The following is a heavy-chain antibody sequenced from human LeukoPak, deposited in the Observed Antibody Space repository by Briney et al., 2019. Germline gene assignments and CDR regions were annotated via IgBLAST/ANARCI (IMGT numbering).Heavy chain of an antibody. D-gene: IGHD2-2*01. CDR2: IYYSGST. Sequence: PSETLSLTCTVSGDSISSSSYYWGWIRQPPGKGLEWIGNIYYSGSTNYNPSLKSRVTISLDTSKNQFSLNLSSVTAADTAVYYCARKSFHTSSYDYWGQGTLVTVSS. CDR3: ARKSFHTSSYDY. CDR1: GDSISSSSYY. V-gene: IGHV4-39*07. J-gene: IGHJ4*02.